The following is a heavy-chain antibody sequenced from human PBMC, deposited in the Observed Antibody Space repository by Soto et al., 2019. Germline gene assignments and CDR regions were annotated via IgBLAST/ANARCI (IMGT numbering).Heavy chain of an antibody. CDR1: GGTFDTFA. Sequence: QVQLVQSGAEVKKPGSSVKVSCKASGGTFDTFAISWVRQAPGQGLEWMGGIIPIFGTANYAQKFQDRVTISADKSTSTAHMELSSLRPEDTAVYYCAIDHGLVAGTMYFDYWGQGTLVTVSS. CDR3: AIDHGLVAGTMYFDY. D-gene: IGHD6-19*01. J-gene: IGHJ4*02. CDR2: IIPIFGTA. V-gene: IGHV1-69*06.